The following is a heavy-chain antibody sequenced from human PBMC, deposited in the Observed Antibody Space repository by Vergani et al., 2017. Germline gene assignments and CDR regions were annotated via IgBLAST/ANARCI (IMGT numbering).Heavy chain of an antibody. V-gene: IGHV4-31*03. CDR3: ARDYYDSSGYRDAFDI. CDR2: IYYSGST. D-gene: IGHD3-22*01. CDR1: GGSISSGGYY. Sequence: QVQLQESGPGLVKPSQTLSLTCTVPGGSISSGGYYWSWIRQHPGKGLEWIGYIYYSGSTYYNPSLKRRVTISVETSKNQFSLKLSSVTAADTAVYYCARDYYDSSGYRDAFDIWGQGTMVTVSS. J-gene: IGHJ3*02.